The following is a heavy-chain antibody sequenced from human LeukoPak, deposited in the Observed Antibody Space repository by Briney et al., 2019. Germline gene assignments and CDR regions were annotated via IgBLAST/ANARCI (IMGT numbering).Heavy chain of an antibody. D-gene: IGHD1-7*01. CDR3: ARASNRNSINFDY. V-gene: IGHV3-74*01. CDR2: LNSDGSST. Sequence: GGSLRLSCAASGFTFSSYWMHWVRQAPGKGLVWVSRLNSDGSSTSYADSVKGRFTISRDNVETTLHLQMNNLSAEDTAVYYCARASNRNSINFDYWGQGALVTVSP. J-gene: IGHJ4*02. CDR1: GFTFSSYW.